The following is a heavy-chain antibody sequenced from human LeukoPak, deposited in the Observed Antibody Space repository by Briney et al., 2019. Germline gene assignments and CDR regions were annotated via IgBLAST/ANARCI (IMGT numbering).Heavy chain of an antibody. J-gene: IGHJ4*02. D-gene: IGHD5-24*01. CDR3: ARAGEVRDGYKGTFDY. CDR2: INHSGST. Sequence: SETLSLTCAVYGGSFSGYYWSWIRQPPGKGLEWIGEINHSGSTNYNPSLKSRVTISVDTSKNQFSLKLSSVTAADTAVYYCARAGEVRDGYKGTFDYWGQGTLVTVSS. CDR1: GGSFSGYY. V-gene: IGHV4-34*01.